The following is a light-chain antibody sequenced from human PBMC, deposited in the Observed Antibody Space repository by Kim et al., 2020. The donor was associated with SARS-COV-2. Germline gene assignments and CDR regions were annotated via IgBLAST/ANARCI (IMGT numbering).Light chain of an antibody. CDR3: QAWDSSNWV. J-gene: IGLJ3*02. CDR2: QDS. CDR1: KLGDKY. Sequence: SYELTQPPSVSVTPGKTASITCSGDKLGDKYACWYQQKPGQSPVLVIYQDSKRTSGIPERFSGSNSGNTATLTISGTQAMDEADYYCQAWDSSNWVFGGGTKLTVL. V-gene: IGLV3-1*01.